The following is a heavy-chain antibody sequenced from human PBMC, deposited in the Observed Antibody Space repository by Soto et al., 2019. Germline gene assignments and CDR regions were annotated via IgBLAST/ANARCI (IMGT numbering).Heavy chain of an antibody. D-gene: IGHD2-15*01. CDR3: AKHRECGGGSCYFDD. Sequence: LSLTWDVSGSSVIRGYCSCIRRPPGKGLEWFGYIYYSGITYYNPSLRSRVTVSVDTSKNQFSLRLSSVTAADTAVFYCAKHRECGGGSCYFDDWGPGAVVTVSS. V-gene: IGHV4-59*04. CDR1: GSSVIRGY. CDR2: IYYSGIT. J-gene: IGHJ4*02.